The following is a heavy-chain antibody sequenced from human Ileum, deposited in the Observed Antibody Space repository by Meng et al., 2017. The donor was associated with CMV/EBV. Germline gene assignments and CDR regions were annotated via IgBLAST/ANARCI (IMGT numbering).Heavy chain of an antibody. CDR1: CGSLTSYY. CDR2: IHPTGST. V-gene: IGHV4-4*07. D-gene: IGHD3-10*01. J-gene: IGHJ5*02. Sequence: HVRLQVSGPRQLQPSEPLSLTCTVMCGSLTSYYWTWIRQPAWKGLELIGRIHPTGSTEDNPSLRSRVSMSLDQSKNQFSLKLTSVTAADTAVYYCARAAARGVPVDLWGQGTLVTVSS. CDR3: ARAAARGVPVDL.